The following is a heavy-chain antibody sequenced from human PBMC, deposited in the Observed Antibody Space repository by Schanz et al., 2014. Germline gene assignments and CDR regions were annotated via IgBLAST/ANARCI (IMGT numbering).Heavy chain of an antibody. CDR1: GFTFSSHW. D-gene: IGHD6-13*01. J-gene: IGHJ4*02. Sequence: EVQLVESGGDLVQPGGSLRLSCAASGFTFSSHWMHWVRQAPGKGLEWVSVISWNSGTIGYADSVKGRFTISRDNSKNTLFLQMNSLRAEDTAVYYCARDGEAAADCDYWGQGTLVTVSS. CDR3: ARDGEAAADCDY. CDR2: ISWNSGTI. V-gene: IGHV3-9*01.